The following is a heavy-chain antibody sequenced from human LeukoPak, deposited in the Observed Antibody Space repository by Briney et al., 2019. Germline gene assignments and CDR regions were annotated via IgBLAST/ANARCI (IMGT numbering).Heavy chain of an antibody. Sequence: GGSLRLSCAASGFTFSSYGMHWVRQAPGKGLEWVAVISYDGSNKYYADSVKGRFTISRDNSKNTLYLQMNSLRVEDTALYYCAKDDQDIVVVPAACIDYWGQGTLVTVSS. CDR1: GFTFSSYG. J-gene: IGHJ4*02. CDR3: AKDDQDIVVVPAACIDY. D-gene: IGHD2-2*01. V-gene: IGHV3-30*18. CDR2: ISYDGSNK.